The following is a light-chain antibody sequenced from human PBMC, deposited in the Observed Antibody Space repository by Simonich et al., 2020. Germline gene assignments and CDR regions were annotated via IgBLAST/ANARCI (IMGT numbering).Light chain of an antibody. CDR3: CSYAGSSTVV. CDR2: EGR. Sequence: QSALTQPASVSGSPGQSITIPCTGTSSDVGGYNLVYWYQQHPGKAPKLMIYEGRKRPCGFSNRFSGSKSGNTASLPISGLQAEDEADYYCCSYAGSSTVVFGGGTKLTVL. V-gene: IGLV2-23*01. CDR1: SSDVGGYNL. J-gene: IGLJ2*01.